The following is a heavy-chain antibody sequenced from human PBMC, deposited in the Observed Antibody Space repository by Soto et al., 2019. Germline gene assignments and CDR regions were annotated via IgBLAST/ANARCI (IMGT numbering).Heavy chain of an antibody. CDR3: TTGLATAVYYFDY. J-gene: IGHJ4*02. CDR1: GFTFSTYG. V-gene: IGHV3-30*03. D-gene: IGHD6-13*01. CDR2: ISNDGSNI. Sequence: GGSLRLSCAASGFTFSTYGMHWVRQAPGKGLEWVAVISNDGSNIYYGESVRGRFTISRDNSKNTLFLQMNSLRVEDTAVYYCTTGLATAVYYFDYWGRGTLVTVSS.